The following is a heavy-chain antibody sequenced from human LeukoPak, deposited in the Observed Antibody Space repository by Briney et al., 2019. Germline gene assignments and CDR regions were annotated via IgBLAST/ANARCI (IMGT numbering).Heavy chain of an antibody. V-gene: IGHV5-51*01. Sequence: GSLKISCKGSGYSFASYWIAWVRQKPGKGLEWMGIIYPGDSDTRYSPSFQGQVTISADKSISTAYLQWSSLKASDTAIYYCARQWGDCSSTSCYSAYWGQGTLVTVSS. CDR2: IYPGDSDT. CDR3: ARQWGDCSSTSCYSAY. J-gene: IGHJ4*02. CDR1: GYSFASYW. D-gene: IGHD2-2*01.